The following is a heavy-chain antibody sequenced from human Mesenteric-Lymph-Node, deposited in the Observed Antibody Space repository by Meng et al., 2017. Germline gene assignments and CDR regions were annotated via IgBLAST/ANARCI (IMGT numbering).Heavy chain of an antibody. J-gene: IGHJ4*02. V-gene: IGHV3-21*04. CDR1: GFTFSTYR. CDR2: ISSSSNYI. D-gene: IGHD1-26*01. Sequence: GESLKISCAASGFTFSTYRMNWVRQAPGKGLEWVSSISSSSNYIYYADSVKGRFTISRDNSKNTVYLQMNSLRAEDTALYYCAKVGTQVGARHWGQGTLVTVSS. CDR3: AKVGTQVGARH.